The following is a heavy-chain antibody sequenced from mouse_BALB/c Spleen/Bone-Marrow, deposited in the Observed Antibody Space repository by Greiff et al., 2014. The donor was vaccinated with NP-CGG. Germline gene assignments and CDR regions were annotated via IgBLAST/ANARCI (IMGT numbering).Heavy chain of an antibody. V-gene: IGHV1-82*01. Sequence: VQLQQSGPELVKPGASVKISCRASGYVFSSSWMNWVKQRPGQGLEWIGRIYPGDGNTNYNGKFKGKATLTADTSSSTAYMQISSLTSVDSAVNFCARRRTFITSVVDYFDVWGAGTTVTVPS. D-gene: IGHD1-1*02. CDR1: GYVFSSSW. CDR2: IYPGDGNT. CDR3: ARRRTFITSVVDYFDV. J-gene: IGHJ1*01.